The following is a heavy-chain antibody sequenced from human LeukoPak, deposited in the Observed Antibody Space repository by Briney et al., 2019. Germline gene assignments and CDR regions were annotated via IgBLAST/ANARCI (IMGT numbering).Heavy chain of an antibody. V-gene: IGHV3-23*01. CDR2: ISGSGGST. CDR1: GFTFSSYA. CDR3: ARDVGGSGEPIEKAGDYYYYYGMDV. D-gene: IGHD3-10*01. J-gene: IGHJ6*02. Sequence: GGSLRLSCAASGFTFSSYAMSWVRQAPGKGLEWVSAISGSGGSTYYADSVKGRFTISRDNSKNTLYLQMNSLRAEDTAVYYCARDVGGSGEPIEKAGDYYYYYGMDVWGQGTTVTVSS.